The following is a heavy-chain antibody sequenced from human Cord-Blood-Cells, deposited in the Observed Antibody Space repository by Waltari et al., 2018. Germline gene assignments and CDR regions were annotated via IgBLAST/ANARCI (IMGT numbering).Heavy chain of an antibody. CDR3: ASGFYDFWSGYYPEFDY. Sequence: QLQLQESGPGLVKPSETLSLTCTVSGGSISSSSYYWGWIRQPPGKGLEWIGSIYYSGSTSYTPSLNRRVTISVDTSKNQFSLKLSCVTAADTAVYYCASGFYDFWSGYYPEFDYWGQGTLVTVSS. CDR1: GGSISSSSYY. CDR2: IYYSGST. V-gene: IGHV4-39*01. D-gene: IGHD3-3*01. J-gene: IGHJ4*02.